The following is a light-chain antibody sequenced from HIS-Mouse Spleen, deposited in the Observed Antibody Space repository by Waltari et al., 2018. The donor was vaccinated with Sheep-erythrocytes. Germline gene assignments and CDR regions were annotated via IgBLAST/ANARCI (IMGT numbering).Light chain of an antibody. J-gene: IGKJ4*01. CDR2: AAS. Sequence: DIQMTQSPSSLSASVGDRVTITCRASQSISSYLNWYQQKPGKAPKLLIYAASSLQSEVPSRFSGSGSGTDFTLTISSPQPEDFATYYCQQSYSTPPLTFGGGTKVEIK. V-gene: IGKV1-39*01. CDR3: QQSYSTPPLT. CDR1: QSISSY.